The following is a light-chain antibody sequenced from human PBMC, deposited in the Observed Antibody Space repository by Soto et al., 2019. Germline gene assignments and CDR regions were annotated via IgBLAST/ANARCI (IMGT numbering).Light chain of an antibody. CDR3: KQSYSTPPPGT. CDR2: AAS. Sequence: DIQMTQSPSSLSASVGDRVTITCRASQSISSYLNWYQQKPGKAPKLLIYAASSLQSGVPSRFSGSGSGTDFTLTISSLQPEDFATYYCKQSYSTPPPGTFGQGTKVEIK. CDR1: QSISSY. J-gene: IGKJ1*01. V-gene: IGKV1-39*01.